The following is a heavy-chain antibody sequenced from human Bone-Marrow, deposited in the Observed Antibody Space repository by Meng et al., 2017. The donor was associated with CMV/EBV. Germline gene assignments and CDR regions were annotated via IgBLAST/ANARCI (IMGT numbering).Heavy chain of an antibody. CDR2: ISGSGGST. D-gene: IGHD3-22*01. CDR1: EFTFSSYA. J-gene: IGHJ4*02. CDR3: ARDPIGYYDSSGHDY. Sequence: GESLKISCAASEFTFSSYAMSWVRQAPGKGLEWVSAISGSGGSTYYADSVKGRFTISRDNSKNTLYLQMNSLRAEDTAVYYCARDPIGYYDSSGHDYWGQATRVTVSS. V-gene: IGHV3-23*01.